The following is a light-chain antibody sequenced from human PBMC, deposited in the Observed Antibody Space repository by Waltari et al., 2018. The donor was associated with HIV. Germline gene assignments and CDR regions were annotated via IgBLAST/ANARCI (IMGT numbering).Light chain of an antibody. CDR1: QSVLYSSNNKNY. CDR3: QQYFDNPRT. J-gene: IGKJ1*01. CDR2: WAS. V-gene: IGKV4-1*01. Sequence: DIVMTQSPDSLTVSLGERATINCQSSQSVLYSSNNKNYLAGYQQKPRQPPKLLIYWASTRESGVPDRFSGSGSGTDFTLTISSLRAEDVAVYYCQQYFDNPRTFGQGTKVEV.